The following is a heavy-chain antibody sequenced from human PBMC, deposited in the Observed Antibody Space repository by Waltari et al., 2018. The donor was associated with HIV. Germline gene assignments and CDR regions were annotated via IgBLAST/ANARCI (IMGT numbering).Heavy chain of an antibody. CDR3: ARGTDDYVWGKNFDY. Sequence: QVHLQQWGAGLLKPSETLSLTCAVYGGSFSGYYWSWIRQPPGKGLEWMGEINHSGSTNHNPSLKSRITISVDTSKKQFSLKLSSVTAADTAVYYCARGTDDYVWGKNFDYWGQGTLVTVSS. J-gene: IGHJ4*02. CDR2: INHSGST. D-gene: IGHD3-16*01. CDR1: GGSFSGYY. V-gene: IGHV4-34*01.